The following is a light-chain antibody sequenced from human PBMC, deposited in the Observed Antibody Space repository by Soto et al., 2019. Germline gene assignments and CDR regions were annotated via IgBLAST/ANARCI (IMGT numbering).Light chain of an antibody. Sequence: EIVMTQSPVTLSVSPGERATLSCRASQSVSSNLAWYQQKPGQAPSLLIYGAFSRATGIPDRFSGSGSGTDFTLTISRLEPEDFAVYYCQQYGNSRTFGQGTKVDIK. CDR3: QQYGNSRT. V-gene: IGKV3-20*01. CDR1: QSVSSN. J-gene: IGKJ1*01. CDR2: GAF.